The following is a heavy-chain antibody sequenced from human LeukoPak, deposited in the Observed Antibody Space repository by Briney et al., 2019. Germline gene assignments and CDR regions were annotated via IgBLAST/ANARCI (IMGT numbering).Heavy chain of an antibody. CDR3: AKDRPNYYESNGHYYRWDGDS. Sequence: GGSLRLSCAASGFTFSIYAMSWVRQAPGKGLEWVSSTSSGGDYTYYAGSVTGRFTISRDNSKNTLYLQMNSLRAEDTATYYCAKDRPNYYESNGHYYRWDGDSWGQGTLVTVSS. V-gene: IGHV3-23*01. CDR2: TSSGGDYT. CDR1: GFTFSIYA. D-gene: IGHD3-22*01. J-gene: IGHJ5*01.